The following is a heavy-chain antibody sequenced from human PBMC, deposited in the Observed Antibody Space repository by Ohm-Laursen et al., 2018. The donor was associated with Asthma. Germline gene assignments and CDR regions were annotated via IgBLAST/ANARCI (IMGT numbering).Heavy chain of an antibody. V-gene: IGHV3-53*01. J-gene: IGHJ4*02. CDR1: GFTVSSNY. CDR2: IYSGGST. Sequence: SLRLSCAASGFTVSSNYMSWVRQAPGKGLEWVSVIYSGGSTYYADSVKGRFTISRDNSKNTLYLQMNSLRAEDTAVYYCARTNPGLYFDYWGQGTLVTVSS. CDR3: ARTNPGLYFDY.